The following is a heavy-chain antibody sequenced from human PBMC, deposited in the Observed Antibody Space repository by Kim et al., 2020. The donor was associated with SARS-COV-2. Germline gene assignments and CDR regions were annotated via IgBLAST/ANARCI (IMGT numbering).Heavy chain of an antibody. Sequence: ASVKVSCKASGYTFTSYGISWVRQAPGQGLEWMGWISAYNGNTNYAQKLQGRVTMTTDTSTSTAYMELRSLRSDDTAVYYCARDGFGATVYYYGMDVWGQGTTVTVSS. CDR1: GYTFTSYG. CDR2: ISAYNGNT. D-gene: IGHD3-10*01. J-gene: IGHJ6*02. V-gene: IGHV1-18*04. CDR3: ARDGFGATVYYYGMDV.